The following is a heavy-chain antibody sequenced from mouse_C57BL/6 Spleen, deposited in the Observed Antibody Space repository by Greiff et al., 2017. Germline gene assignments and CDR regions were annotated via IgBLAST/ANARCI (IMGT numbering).Heavy chain of an antibody. V-gene: IGHV5-17*01. J-gene: IGHJ4*01. CDR2: ISSGSSTI. CDR3: ARRVEAYAMDY. CDR1: GFTFSDYG. Sequence: EVMLVESGGGLVKPGGSLKLSCAASGFTFSDYGMHWVRQAPEKGLEWVAYISSGSSTIYYADTVKGRFTISRDNAKNTLFLHMTSLRSEDTAMYYCARRVEAYAMDYWGQGTSVTVSS.